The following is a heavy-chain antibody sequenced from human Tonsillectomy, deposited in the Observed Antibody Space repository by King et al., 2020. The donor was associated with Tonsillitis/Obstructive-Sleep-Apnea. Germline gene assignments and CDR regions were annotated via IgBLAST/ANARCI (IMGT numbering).Heavy chain of an antibody. CDR1: GFSLSTSGVG. CDR3: AHRRGPLSYFDY. J-gene: IGHJ4*02. CDR2: INWDDDK. D-gene: IGHD2/OR15-2a*01. Sequence: TLKESGPTLVKPTQTLTLTCTFSGFSLSTSGVGVGWIRQPPGKALEWLALINWDDDKRYSPSLKSRLTITKDTSKNQVVLTMTNMDPVDTATYYCAHRRGPLSYFDYWGQGTLVTVSS. V-gene: IGHV2-5*02.